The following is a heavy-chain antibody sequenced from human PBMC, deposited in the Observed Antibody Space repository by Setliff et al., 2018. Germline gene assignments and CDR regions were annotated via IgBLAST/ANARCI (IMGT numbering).Heavy chain of an antibody. D-gene: IGHD6-6*01. Sequence: SETLSLTCAVSGGSISSSNWWSWVRQPPGKGLEWIGEMYHNGVTYYKPSLWGRITISVDKSKNQFSLRLTSVTAADTAVYFCAYGDYSSSSIDFWGQGILVTVSS. CDR2: MYHNGVT. CDR3: AYGDYSSSSIDF. V-gene: IGHV4-4*02. J-gene: IGHJ4*02. CDR1: GGSISSSNW.